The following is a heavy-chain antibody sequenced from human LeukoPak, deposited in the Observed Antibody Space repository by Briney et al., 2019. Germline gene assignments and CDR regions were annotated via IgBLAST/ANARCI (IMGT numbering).Heavy chain of an antibody. D-gene: IGHD3-10*01. Sequence: GGSLRLSCEGSGFSFSSYWMTWVRHLPGKGPEWVANIRQDESARYFADSVKGRSTISRDNAKKSVYLHMSSLRAEDTALYYCARLSAYYYGSYFYYYMDVWGKGTTVTVSS. CDR3: ARLSAYYYGSYFYYYMDV. V-gene: IGHV3-7*01. J-gene: IGHJ6*03. CDR2: IRQDESAR. CDR1: GFSFSSYW.